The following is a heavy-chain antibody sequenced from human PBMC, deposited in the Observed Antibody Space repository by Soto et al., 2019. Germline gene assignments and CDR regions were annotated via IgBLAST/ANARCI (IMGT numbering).Heavy chain of an antibody. CDR3: AILSGSFSFDY. Sequence: GWSLRLSCAASGFTFSSYEMNWVRQAPGKGLEWVSYISSSGNTIYYADSVKGRFTISRDNAKNSLYLQMNSLRAEDTAVYYCAILSGSFSFDYWGQGTLVTVSS. J-gene: IGHJ4*02. CDR2: ISSSGNTI. D-gene: IGHD1-26*01. V-gene: IGHV3-48*03. CDR1: GFTFSSYE.